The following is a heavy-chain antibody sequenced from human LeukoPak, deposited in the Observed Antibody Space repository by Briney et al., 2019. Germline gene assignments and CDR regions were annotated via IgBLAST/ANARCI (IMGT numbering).Heavy chain of an antibody. V-gene: IGHV3-11*06. CDR1: GFTFSDYY. Sequence: GGSLRLSCAASGFTFSDYYMSWIRQAPGKGLEWVSYTTSRGGYTNYADSVKGRFTISGDNAENSLSLQMNSLRAEDTAVYYCARAPDYGDYHFDYWGQGTLVTVSS. CDR2: TTSRGGYT. CDR3: ARAPDYGDYHFDY. J-gene: IGHJ4*02. D-gene: IGHD4-17*01.